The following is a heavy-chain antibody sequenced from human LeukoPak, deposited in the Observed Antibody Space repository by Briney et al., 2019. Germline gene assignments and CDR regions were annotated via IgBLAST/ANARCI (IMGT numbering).Heavy chain of an antibody. D-gene: IGHD6-13*01. CDR1: GGSISSSSYY. Sequence: PSETLSLTCTVSGGSISSSSYYWGWIRQPPGKGLEWIGSIYYSGSTYYNPSLKSRVTISVDTSKNQFSLKLSSVTAADTAVYYCARTSSRNWFDPWGQGTLVTVSS. CDR3: ARTSSRNWFDP. J-gene: IGHJ5*02. CDR2: IYYSGST. V-gene: IGHV4-39*01.